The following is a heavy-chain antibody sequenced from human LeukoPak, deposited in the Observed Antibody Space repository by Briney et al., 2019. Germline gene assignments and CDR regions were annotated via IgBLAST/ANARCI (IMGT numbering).Heavy chain of an antibody. CDR2: ISGSGGST. Sequence: GGSLRLSCAASGFTFSSYAMSWVRQAPGKGLEWVSAISGSGGSTYYADSVKGRFTISRDNSKNTLYLQMNSLRAEDTAVYYCAKDHMVTMVPPLRNFDYWGQGTLVTVSS. V-gene: IGHV3-23*01. D-gene: IGHD3-10*01. J-gene: IGHJ4*02. CDR3: AKDHMVTMVPPLRNFDY. CDR1: GFTFSSYA.